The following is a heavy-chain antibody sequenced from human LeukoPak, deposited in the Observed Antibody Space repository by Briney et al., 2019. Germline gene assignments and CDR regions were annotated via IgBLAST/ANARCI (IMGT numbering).Heavy chain of an antibody. D-gene: IGHD1-26*01. J-gene: IGHJ4*02. CDR1: GGSISSYY. CDR3: ARDGPVGAGDY. CDR2: IYYSGST. V-gene: IGHV4-59*01. Sequence: SETLSLTCTVSGGSISSYYWSWIRQPSGKGLEWIGYIYYSGSTNYNPSLKSRVTISVDTSKNQLSLKLSSVTAADTAVYYCARDGPVGAGDYWGQGTLVTVSS.